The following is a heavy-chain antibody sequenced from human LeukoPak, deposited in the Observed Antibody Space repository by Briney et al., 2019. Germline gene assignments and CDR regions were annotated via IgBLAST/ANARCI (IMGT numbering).Heavy chain of an antibody. CDR1: GFTVSSNY. D-gene: IGHD4-17*01. CDR2: IYSGGST. J-gene: IGHJ4*02. Sequence: GGSLRLSCAASGFTVSSNYMSWVRQAPGKGLEWVSVIYSGGSTYYADSVKGRFTISRDNSKNTLYLQMSSLRAEDTAVYYCASTVMTTVRTYDYWGQGTLVTVSS. CDR3: ASTVMTTVRTYDY. V-gene: IGHV3-53*01.